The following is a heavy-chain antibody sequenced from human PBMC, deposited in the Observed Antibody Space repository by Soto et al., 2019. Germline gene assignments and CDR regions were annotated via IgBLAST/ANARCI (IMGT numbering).Heavy chain of an antibody. CDR2: INHSGST. V-gene: IGHV4-34*01. J-gene: IGHJ4*02. CDR3: ARPTYYRTKYYFDY. CDR1: GGSFSGYY. Sequence: PSETLSLTCAVYGGSFSGYYWSWIRQPPGKGLEWIGEINHSGSTNYNPSLKSRVTISVDTSKNQFSLKLSSVTAADTAVYYCARPTYYRTKYYFDYWGQGTLVTVSS. D-gene: IGHD3-10*01.